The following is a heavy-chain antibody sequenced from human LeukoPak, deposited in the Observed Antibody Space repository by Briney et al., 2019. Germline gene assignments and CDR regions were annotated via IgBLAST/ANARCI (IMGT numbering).Heavy chain of an antibody. CDR1: GGTFISYA. CDR2: IIPIFGTA. J-gene: IGHJ6*02. V-gene: IGHV1-69*13. D-gene: IGHD3-10*01. CDR3: ARSLTMVRGVIIKGYYYYGMDV. Sequence: ASVKVSCKASGGTFISYAISWVRQAPGQGLEWMGGIIPIFGTANYAQKFQGRVTITADESTSTAYMELSSLRSEDTAVYYCARSLTMVRGVIIKGYYYYGMDVWGQGTTVTVSS.